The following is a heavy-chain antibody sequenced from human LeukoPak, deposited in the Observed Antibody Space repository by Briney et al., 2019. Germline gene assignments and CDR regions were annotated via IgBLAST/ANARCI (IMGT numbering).Heavy chain of an antibody. V-gene: IGHV4-31*03. D-gene: IGHD1-1*01. CDR1: GGSISSGGYY. CDR2: IYYSGST. J-gene: IGHJ4*02. Sequence: SQTLSLTCTVSGGSISSGGYYWSWIRQHPGEGLEWIGYIYYSGSTYYNPSLKSRVTISVDTSKNQFSLKLSSVTAADTAVYYCARGKRPGEKYFDYWGQGTLVTVSS. CDR3: ARGKRPGEKYFDY.